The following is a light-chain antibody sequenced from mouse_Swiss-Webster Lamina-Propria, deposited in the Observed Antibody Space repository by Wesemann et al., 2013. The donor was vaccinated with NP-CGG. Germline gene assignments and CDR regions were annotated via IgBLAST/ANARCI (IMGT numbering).Light chain of an antibody. J-gene: IGKJ5*01. CDR3: QQYSSYPFT. CDR2: SAS. V-gene: IGKV6-23*01. Sequence: DIVMTQSHKFMSTSVGDRVSITCKASQDVSTAVAWYQQKPGQSPKLLIYSASYRYTGVPDRFTGSGSGTDFTLTISNVQSEDLADYFCQQYSSYPFTFGAGTKLELK. CDR1: QDVSTA.